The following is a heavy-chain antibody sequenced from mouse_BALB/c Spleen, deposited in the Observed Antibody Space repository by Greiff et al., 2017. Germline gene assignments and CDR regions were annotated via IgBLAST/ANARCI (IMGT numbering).Heavy chain of an antibody. V-gene: IGHV1-7*01. D-gene: IGHD2-2*01. CDR2: INPSTGYT. CDR3: ARSKWDGYDRYFDY. CDR1: GYTFTSYW. Sequence: VQLQQSGAELAKPGASVKMSCKASGYTFTSYWMHWVKQRPGQGLEWIGYINPSTGYTEYNQKFKDKATLTADKSSSTAYMQLSSLTSEDSAVYYCARSKWDGYDRYFDYWGQGTTLTVSS. J-gene: IGHJ2*01.